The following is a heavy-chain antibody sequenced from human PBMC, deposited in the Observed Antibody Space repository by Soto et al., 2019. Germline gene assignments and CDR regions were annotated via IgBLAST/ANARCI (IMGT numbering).Heavy chain of an antibody. CDR3: ARHVGYSSSLSGYYYYYYGMDV. CDR2: IYYSGST. V-gene: IGHV4-39*01. Sequence: PSETLSLTCTVSGGSISSSSYYWGWIRQPPGKGLEWIGSIYYSGSTYYNPSLKGRVTISVDTSKNQFSLKLSSVTAADTAVYYCARHVGYSSSLSGYYYYYYGMDVWGQGTTVTVSS. J-gene: IGHJ6*02. CDR1: GGSISSSSYY. D-gene: IGHD6-13*01.